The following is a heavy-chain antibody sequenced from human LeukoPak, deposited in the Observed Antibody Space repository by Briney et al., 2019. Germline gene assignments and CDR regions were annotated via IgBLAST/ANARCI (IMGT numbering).Heavy chain of an antibody. CDR1: GFICSDYA. J-gene: IGHJ2*01. V-gene: IGHV3-23*01. D-gene: IGHD1-26*01. CDR3: AKDRTAGASYWYFDL. CDR2: ISSSGSGGNT. Sequence: GGSLRLSCTASGFICSDYAMSWARQAPGKGLVWVAGISSSGSGGNTYYADSVKGRFTISRDTSKNILFLQMNTLRAEDTAIYYCAKDRTAGASYWYFDLWGRGTLVTVSS.